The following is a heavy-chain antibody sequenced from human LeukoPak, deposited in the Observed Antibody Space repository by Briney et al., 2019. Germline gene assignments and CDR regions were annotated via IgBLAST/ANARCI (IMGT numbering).Heavy chain of an antibody. J-gene: IGHJ3*02. CDR2: ISSSSSTI. CDR1: GFTFSDYY. V-gene: IGHV3-11*01. Sequence: GGSLRLSCAASGFTFSDYYMSWIRQAPGKGLEWVSYISSSSSTIYYADSVKGRFTISRDNAKNSLYLQMNSLRAEDTAVYYCARFRNAPYDAFDIWGQGTMVTVSS. D-gene: IGHD4-4*01. CDR3: ARFRNAPYDAFDI.